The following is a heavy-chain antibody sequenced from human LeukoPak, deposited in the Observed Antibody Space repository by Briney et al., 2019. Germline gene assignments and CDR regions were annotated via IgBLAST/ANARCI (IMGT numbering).Heavy chain of an antibody. CDR3: ARDPSFVEGYFDY. D-gene: IGHD2-15*01. V-gene: IGHV4-4*07. Sequence: SETLSLTCTVSGGSISSYYWNWIRQPAGKGLEWIGCIYTSESTNYNPSLKSRVTMSVDTSKNQVSLKLSSVTAADTAVYYCARDPSFVEGYFDYWGQGILVTVSS. CDR1: GGSISSYY. J-gene: IGHJ4*02. CDR2: IYTSEST.